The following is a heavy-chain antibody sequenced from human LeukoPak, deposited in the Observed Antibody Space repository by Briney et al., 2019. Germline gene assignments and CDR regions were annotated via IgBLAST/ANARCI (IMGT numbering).Heavy chain of an antibody. J-gene: IGHJ4*02. CDR3: AREGLASMVRGIIPY. D-gene: IGHD3-10*01. Sequence: ASVKVSCKASGYTFASYGITWVRQAPGQGLEWMGWISGYNGNTNYVEKLQGRVTMTTDTSTSTAYMELRSLRSDDTAVYYCAREGLASMVRGIIPYWGQGTLVTVSS. CDR1: GYTFASYG. CDR2: ISGYNGNT. V-gene: IGHV1-18*01.